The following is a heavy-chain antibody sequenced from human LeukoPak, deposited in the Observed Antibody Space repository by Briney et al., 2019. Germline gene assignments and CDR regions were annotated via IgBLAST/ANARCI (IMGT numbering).Heavy chain of an antibody. V-gene: IGHV7-4-1*02. CDR3: ARSPIFCTNGVCYYYYMDV. Sequence: ASVKVSCKASGYTFTSYAMNWVRQAPGQGLEWMGWINTNTGNPTYAQGFTGRFVFSLDTSVSTAYLQISSLKAEDTAVYYCARSPIFCTNGVCYYYYMDVWGKGTTVTISS. CDR1: GYTFTSYA. CDR2: INTNTGNP. D-gene: IGHD2-8*01. J-gene: IGHJ6*03.